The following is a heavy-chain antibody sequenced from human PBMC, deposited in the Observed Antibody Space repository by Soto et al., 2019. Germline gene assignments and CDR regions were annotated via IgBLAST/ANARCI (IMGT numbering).Heavy chain of an antibody. Sequence: PSETLSLTCTVSGGSISSSYWSWIRQPPGKGLEWIGYIYDSGSTYYNSSLKSRVTMSVDTSKNQFSLKLNSVTAADTAVYYCARDLWGYCGTDCYPLDVWGQGTTVTVSS. CDR2: IYDSGST. J-gene: IGHJ6*02. D-gene: IGHD2-21*02. CDR3: ARDLWGYCGTDCYPLDV. V-gene: IGHV4-59*12. CDR1: GGSISSSY.